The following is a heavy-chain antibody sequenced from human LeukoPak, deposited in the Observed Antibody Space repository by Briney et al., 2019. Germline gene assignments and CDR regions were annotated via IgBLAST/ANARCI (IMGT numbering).Heavy chain of an antibody. Sequence: SETLSLTCAVYGGSFSGYYWSWIRQPPGKGLEWIGEINHSGSTNYNPSLKSRVTISVDTSKNQFSLKLSSVTAADTAVYYCARERRSALIDYWGQGTLVTVSS. CDR3: ARERRSALIDY. V-gene: IGHV4-34*01. D-gene: IGHD2-15*01. CDR1: GGSFSGYY. J-gene: IGHJ4*02. CDR2: INHSGST.